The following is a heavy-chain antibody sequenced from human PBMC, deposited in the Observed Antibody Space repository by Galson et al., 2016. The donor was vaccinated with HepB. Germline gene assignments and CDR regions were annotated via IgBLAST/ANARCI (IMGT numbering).Heavy chain of an antibody. J-gene: IGHJ6*02. Sequence: SVKVSCKASGYTFISSPISWVRQAPGQGLEWMGWINTDTGDTVSAQKLQGRVTMTTDTSTDTAYMELTGLRSDDTAVYYCARSGHCSGGACYNSYGMDVWGQGTSVTVSS. CDR3: ARSGHCSGGACYNSYGMDV. CDR2: INTDTGDT. CDR1: GYTFISSP. V-gene: IGHV1-18*04. D-gene: IGHD2-15*01.